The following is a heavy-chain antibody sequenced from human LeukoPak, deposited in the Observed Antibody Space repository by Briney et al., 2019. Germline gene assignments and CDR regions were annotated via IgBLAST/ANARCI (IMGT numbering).Heavy chain of an antibody. CDR1: GFTFSSYA. V-gene: IGHV3-48*02. J-gene: IGHJ4*02. Sequence: PGGSLRLSCAASGFTFSSYAMSWVRQAPGKGLEWVSYITYNSGTIFYADSVKGRFTISRDNAKDSLYLQMSSLRDEDTAVYYCARDSGYSYADDYWGQGSLVTVSS. D-gene: IGHD5-18*01. CDR2: ITYNSGTI. CDR3: ARDSGYSYADDY.